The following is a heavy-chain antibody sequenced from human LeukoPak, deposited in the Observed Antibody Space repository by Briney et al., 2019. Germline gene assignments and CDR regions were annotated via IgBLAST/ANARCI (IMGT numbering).Heavy chain of an antibody. D-gene: IGHD5-18*01. J-gene: IGHJ4*02. CDR2: IIPIFGTA. V-gene: IGHV1-69*05. CDR3: ARFGYSYGYGGVDY. Sequence: SCKASGGTFSSYAISWVRQAPGQGLEWMGGIIPIFGTANYSQKFQGRVTITTDESTSTAYMELSSLRSEDTAVYYCARFGYSYGYGGVDYWGQGTLVTVSS. CDR1: GGTFSSYA.